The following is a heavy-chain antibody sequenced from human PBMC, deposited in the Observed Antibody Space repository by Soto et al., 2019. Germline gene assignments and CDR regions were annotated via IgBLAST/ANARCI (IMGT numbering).Heavy chain of an antibody. CDR2: LISSGESP. D-gene: IGHD6-19*01. Sequence: EVQLLESGGGLVQPGGSLRLSGSASGFTFSTQAMAWVRQAPGKGLEWVSALISSGESPDYADSVKGRFTISTDNSKNTLYLQITSLRADDTAVKYCAKDLHGSGWSFDQWGQGTVVSVSS. CDR3: AKDLHGSGWSFDQ. V-gene: IGHV3-23*01. CDR1: GFTFSTQA. J-gene: IGHJ4*02.